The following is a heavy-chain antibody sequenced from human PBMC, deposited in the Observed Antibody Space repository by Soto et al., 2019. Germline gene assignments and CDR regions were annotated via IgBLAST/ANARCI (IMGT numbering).Heavy chain of an antibody. CDR2: IRSKANDYAT. CDR1: GFTFIGST. Sequence: EVQLVQSGGGLVQPGGSLKLSCAASGFTFIGSTVHWVRQASGEGLQWVGRIRSKANDYATTYIASVKGRFTISRDDSRNTAYLQMSDLKTEDTAVYYCTGGYCAGDTCYSGYFQHWGQGALVTV. J-gene: IGHJ1*01. D-gene: IGHD2-15*01. V-gene: IGHV3-73*02. CDR3: TGGYCAGDTCYSGYFQH.